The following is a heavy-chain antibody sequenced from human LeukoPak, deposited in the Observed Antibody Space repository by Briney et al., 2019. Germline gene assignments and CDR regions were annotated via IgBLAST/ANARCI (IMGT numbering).Heavy chain of an antibody. J-gene: IGHJ4*02. Sequence: GGSLRLSCSAPGFTLRNYAMHWVPQAPGKGVEWVAVISYDGGNQYYAHSVKGRFTISRDNAKNTVYMQMNSLRAEDTAMYYWAMCSRWLQLDNDYWGKGTLVTVSS. D-gene: IGHD5-24*01. V-gene: IGHV3-30*17. CDR3: AMCSRWLQLDNDY. CDR2: ISYDGGNQ. CDR1: GFTLRNYA.